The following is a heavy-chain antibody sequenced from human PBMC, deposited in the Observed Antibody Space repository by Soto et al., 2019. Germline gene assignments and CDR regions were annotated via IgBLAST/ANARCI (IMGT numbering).Heavy chain of an antibody. CDR1: GFSLGTSGMC. Sequence: PTLVNPTQTLTLTCTFSGFSLGTSGMCVTWIRQPPGKALEWLARIDWDDDKYYCTSLKTRLTISKDTSKNQVVLTMSNLDPVDPATYYCARKRFNGRYFDSWSQGTRVTVSS. V-gene: IGHV2-70*11. J-gene: IGHJ4*02. CDR2: IDWDDDK. CDR3: ARKRFNGRYFDS. D-gene: IGHD1-26*01.